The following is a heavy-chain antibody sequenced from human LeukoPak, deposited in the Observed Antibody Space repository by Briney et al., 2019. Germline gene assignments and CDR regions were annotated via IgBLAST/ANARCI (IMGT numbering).Heavy chain of an antibody. Sequence: GGSLRLSCAASGFTFSSYAMHWVRQAPGKGLEWVAVISYDGSNKYYADPVKGRFAISRDNSKNTVYLQMKSLRTEDTAVYYCARGMIWDDAFDIWGQGTMVTVSS. CDR3: ARGMIWDDAFDI. CDR1: GFTFSSYA. CDR2: ISYDGSNK. D-gene: IGHD3-22*01. J-gene: IGHJ3*02. V-gene: IGHV3-30*09.